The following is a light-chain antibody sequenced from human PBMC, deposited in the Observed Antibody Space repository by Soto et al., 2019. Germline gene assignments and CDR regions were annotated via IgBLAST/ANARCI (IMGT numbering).Light chain of an antibody. CDR3: SSYTTNTTPYV. V-gene: IGLV2-14*01. CDR2: DVT. J-gene: IGLJ1*01. CDR1: NSDVGGYNS. Sequence: QSVLTQPASMSGSPGQSITISCTGTNSDVGGYNSVSWYQQHPGKAPKLMIYDVTNRPSGVSSSFSGSKSGNTASLTIFGLQAEDEADYYCSSYTTNTTPYVFGTGTKVTVL.